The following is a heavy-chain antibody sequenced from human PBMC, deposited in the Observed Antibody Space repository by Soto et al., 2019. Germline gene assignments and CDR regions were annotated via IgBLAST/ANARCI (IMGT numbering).Heavy chain of an antibody. CDR3: ATLRLSAGPYFDY. CDR1: GGSISSSIYY. V-gene: IGHV4-39*01. D-gene: IGHD6-19*01. J-gene: IGHJ4*02. CDR2: IYYGGST. Sequence: SETLSLTCSVSGGSISSSIYYWGWIRQPPGKGLEWIGTIYYGGSTYYNPSLKSRVTISVDTSKNQFSLKLTSVTAADTAVYYCATLRLSAGPYFDYWGLGTLVTVS.